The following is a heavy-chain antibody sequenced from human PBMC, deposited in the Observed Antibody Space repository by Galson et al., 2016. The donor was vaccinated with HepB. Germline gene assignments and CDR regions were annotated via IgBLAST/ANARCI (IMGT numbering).Heavy chain of an antibody. CDR2: ISGSGAIT. CDR3: AKDSVSRSYSPYFFDY. CDR1: GFTFRNYV. D-gene: IGHD1-26*01. V-gene: IGHV3-23*01. Sequence: SLRLSCAASGFTFRNYVMSWVRQAPGKGLEWISAISGSGAITNYADSVKGRFTISRDNSKNTLYLQMNSLRVEDTAVYYCAKDSVSRSYSPYFFDYWGQGSLVTVSS. J-gene: IGHJ4*02.